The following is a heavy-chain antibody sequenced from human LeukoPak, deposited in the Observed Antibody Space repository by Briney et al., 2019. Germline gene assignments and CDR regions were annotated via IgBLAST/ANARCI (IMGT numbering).Heavy chain of an antibody. CDR2: INHNGNVN. V-gene: IGHV3-7*03. CDR3: ARGGGLDV. J-gene: IGHJ6*02. D-gene: IGHD3-16*01. CDR1: GFTFSSYW. Sequence: GGSLRLSCAASGFTFSSYWMNWARQAPGKGLEWVASINHNGNVNYFVDSVKGRFTTSRDNAKNSLYLQMSNLRAEDTAVYFCARGGGLDVWGQGATVTVSS.